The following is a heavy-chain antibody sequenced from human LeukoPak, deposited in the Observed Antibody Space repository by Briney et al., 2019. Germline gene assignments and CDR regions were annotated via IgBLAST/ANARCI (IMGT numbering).Heavy chain of an antibody. CDR1: GFTFSSYA. CDR3: AKETFGGVIVRQYYFDY. J-gene: IGHJ4*02. D-gene: IGHD3-16*02. Sequence: GGSLRLSCAASGFTFSSYAMSWVRQAPGKGLEWVSAISGSGGSTYYADPVKGRFTISRDNSKNTLYLQMNSLRAEDTAVYYCAKETFGGVIVRQYYFDYWGQGTLVTVSS. V-gene: IGHV3-23*01. CDR2: ISGSGGST.